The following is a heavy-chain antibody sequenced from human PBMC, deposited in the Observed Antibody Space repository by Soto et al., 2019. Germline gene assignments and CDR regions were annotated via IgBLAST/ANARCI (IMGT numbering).Heavy chain of an antibody. Sequence: ASVKVSCKASGGTFSSYTISWVRQAPGQGLEWMGGIIPIFGTANYAQKFQGRVTITADESTSTAYMELSSLRSEDTAVYYCAREVGIAARRVEYWGQGTLVAVSS. CDR2: IIPIFGTA. CDR3: AREVGIAARRVEY. J-gene: IGHJ4*02. CDR1: GGTFSSYT. D-gene: IGHD6-6*01. V-gene: IGHV1-69*13.